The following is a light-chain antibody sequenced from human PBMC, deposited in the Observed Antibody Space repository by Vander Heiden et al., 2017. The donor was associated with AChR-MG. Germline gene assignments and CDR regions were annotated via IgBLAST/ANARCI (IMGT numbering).Light chain of an antibody. CDR2: GAS. Sequence: IVFTQSPGTLSLSPGDIATLSCRDSQSVSSSYLAWYQQKPGQAPRLIIYGASSSATGIPDRCSGSGCGTDFTITISRLEPEDFVVYYCQQYGSSRTFGQGTKVEIK. J-gene: IGKJ1*01. CDR1: QSVSSSY. V-gene: IGKV3-20*01. CDR3: QQYGSSRT.